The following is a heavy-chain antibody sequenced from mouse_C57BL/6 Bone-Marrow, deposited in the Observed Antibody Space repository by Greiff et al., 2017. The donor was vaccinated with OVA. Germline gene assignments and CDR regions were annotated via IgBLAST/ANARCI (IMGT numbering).Heavy chain of an antibody. CDR3: TRSYGNYYAMDY. Sequence: VQLQQSGAELVRPGASVTLSCKASGYTFTDYEMHWVKQTPGHGLEWIGAIDPETGGPAYNEKFKGKATLTADKSSSTAYMELRSLTSYDSAFYYCTRSYGNYYAMDYWGQGTSVTVSS. CDR2: IDPETGGP. CDR1: GYTFTDYE. J-gene: IGHJ4*01. V-gene: IGHV1-15*01. D-gene: IGHD2-1*01.